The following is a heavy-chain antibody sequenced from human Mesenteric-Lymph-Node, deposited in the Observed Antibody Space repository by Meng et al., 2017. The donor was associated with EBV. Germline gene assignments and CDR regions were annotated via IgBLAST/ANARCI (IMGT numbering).Heavy chain of an antibody. CDR3: ASRGDGIFSNYDWFDL. D-gene: IGHD3-22*01. CDR1: GGSFNGTY. Sequence: QLQQWGAGMLKPSETLSLHGAVDGGSFNGTYWSWIRQPPGKGLEWIGEVDQSGVSNYTPSLKSRVTMSLDTSKNQFSLKLSSVTAADTAVYYCASRGDGIFSNYDWFDLWGQGTLVTVSS. CDR2: VDQSGVS. V-gene: IGHV4-34*01. J-gene: IGHJ5*02.